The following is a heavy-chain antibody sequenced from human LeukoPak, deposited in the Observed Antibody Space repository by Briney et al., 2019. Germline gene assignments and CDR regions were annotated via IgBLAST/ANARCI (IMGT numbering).Heavy chain of an antibody. J-gene: IGHJ5*02. D-gene: IGHD6-19*01. CDR3: AKEKVAYYSSAWAGLFDT. V-gene: IGHV3-30*02. Sequence: PGGSLRLSCEASRFPFNTYGMHWVRQAPGKGLEWVTFIRYDGNNEYYKDSVKGRFTISRDNSRNTLFLQMDSLSIEDTAVYFCAKEKVAYYSSAWAGLFDTWGQGALVTVSS. CDR2: IRYDGNNE. CDR1: RFPFNTYG.